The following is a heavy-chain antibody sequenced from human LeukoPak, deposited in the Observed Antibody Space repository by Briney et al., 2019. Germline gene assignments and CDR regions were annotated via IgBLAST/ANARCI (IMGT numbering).Heavy chain of an antibody. CDR2: INHSGST. CDR3: ARGREFRY. D-gene: IGHD2-21*01. V-gene: IGHV4-39*07. J-gene: IGHJ4*02. CDR1: GGSISSSSYY. Sequence: SETLSLTCTVSGGSISSSSYYWGWIRQPPGKGLEWIGEINHSGSTNYNPSLKSRVTISVDTSKNQFSLKLSSVTAADTAVYYCARGREFRYWGKGTLVTVSS.